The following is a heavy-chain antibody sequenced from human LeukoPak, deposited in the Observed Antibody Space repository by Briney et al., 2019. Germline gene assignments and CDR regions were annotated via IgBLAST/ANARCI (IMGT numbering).Heavy chain of an antibody. V-gene: IGHV1-2*02. CDR2: INPNSGGT. Sequence: ASVKVSCKASGYTFTGYYMHWVRQAPGQGLEWIGWINPNSGGTNYAQKFQGRVTMTRDTSISTAYMELSRLRSDDTAVYYCARSPDYYDSSVYDYWGQGTLVTVSS. CDR1: GYTFTGYY. D-gene: IGHD3-22*01. J-gene: IGHJ4*02. CDR3: ARSPDYYDSSVYDY.